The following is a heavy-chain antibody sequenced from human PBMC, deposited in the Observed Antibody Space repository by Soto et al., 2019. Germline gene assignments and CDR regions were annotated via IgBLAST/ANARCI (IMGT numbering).Heavy chain of an antibody. CDR2: INAGNGNT. V-gene: IGHV1-3*01. J-gene: IGHJ4*02. CDR3: ARGEFLSYDDY. CDR1: GYTFTRYA. D-gene: IGHD3-16*01. Sequence: GASVKVSCTASGYTFTRYAMHWVRQAPGQRLEWMGWINAGNGNTKYSQKFQGRVIITRDTSASTAYMELSSLRSEDTAVYYCARGEFLSYDDYWGQGTLVTVSS.